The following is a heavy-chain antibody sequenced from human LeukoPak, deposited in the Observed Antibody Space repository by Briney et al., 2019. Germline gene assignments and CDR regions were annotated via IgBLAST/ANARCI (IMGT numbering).Heavy chain of an antibody. CDR3: ARALYSMTTVTTEYWFDY. V-gene: IGHV4-30-4*01. CDR2: IYYSGST. J-gene: IGHJ4*02. CDR1: GGSISSGDYY. Sequence: SETLSLTCTVSGGSISSGDYYWSWIRQPPGKGLEWIGYIYYSGSTYYNPSLQSRVIISVDTSKNQFSLKLTSVTTADTAVYYCARALYSMTTVTTEYWFDYWGQGTLVTVSS. D-gene: IGHD4-17*01.